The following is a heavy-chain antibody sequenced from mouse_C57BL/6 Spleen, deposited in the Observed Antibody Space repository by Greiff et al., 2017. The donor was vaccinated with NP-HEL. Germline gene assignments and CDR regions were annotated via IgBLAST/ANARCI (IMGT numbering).Heavy chain of an antibody. CDR3: ARSGYYGSSPYAMDY. CDR1: GYTFTNYW. V-gene: IGHV1-63*01. Sequence: QVHVKQSGAELVRPGTSVKMSCKASGYTFTNYWIGWAKQRPGHGLEWIGDIYPGGGYTNYNEKFKGKATLTADKSSSTAYMQFSSLTSEDSAIYYCARSGYYGSSPYAMDYWGQGTSVTVSS. CDR2: IYPGGGYT. J-gene: IGHJ4*01. D-gene: IGHD1-1*01.